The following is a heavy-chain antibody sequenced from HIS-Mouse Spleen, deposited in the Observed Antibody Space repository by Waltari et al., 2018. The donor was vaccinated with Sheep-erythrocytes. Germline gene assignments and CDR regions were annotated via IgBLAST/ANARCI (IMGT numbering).Heavy chain of an antibody. D-gene: IGHD1-26*01. CDR2: ISYDGSNK. J-gene: IGHJ4*02. CDR1: GFPFSSYG. Sequence: QVQLVESGGGVVQPGRSLRLSCAASGFPFSSYGMHWVRQAPGKGGEWVAVISYDGSNKYYADSVKGRFTISRDNSKNTLYLQMNSLRAEDTAVYYCAKPVGATTAFDYWGQGTLVTVSS. CDR3: AKPVGATTAFDY. V-gene: IGHV3-30*18.